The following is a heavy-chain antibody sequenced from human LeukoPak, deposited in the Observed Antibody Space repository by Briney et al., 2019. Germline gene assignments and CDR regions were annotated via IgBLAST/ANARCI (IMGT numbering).Heavy chain of an antibody. CDR3: AREQGGSGSYSPYFDY. CDR2: ISYDGSNK. CDR1: GFTFSSYA. J-gene: IGHJ4*02. V-gene: IGHV3-30-3*01. D-gene: IGHD3-10*01. Sequence: GGSLRLSCAASGFTFSSYAMHWVRQAPGKGLEWVAVISYDGSNKYYADSVKGRFTISRDNSKNTLYLQMNSLRAEDTAVYYCAREQGGSGSYSPYFDYWGQGTLVTVSS.